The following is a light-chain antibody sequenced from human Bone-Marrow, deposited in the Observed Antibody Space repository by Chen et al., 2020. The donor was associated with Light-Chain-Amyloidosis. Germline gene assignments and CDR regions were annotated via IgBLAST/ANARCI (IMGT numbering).Light chain of an antibody. V-gene: IGKV3-20*01. J-gene: IGKJ4*01. CDR3: QQYGTSPLT. CDR2: GSS. Sequence: EIVLTQSPGTLSLSPGEGANLSCRASQTISSNYLTWYQQKFGQAPRLLIYGSSSRATGIPGRFTGSGYGTDFTLTINRLEPEDFAMYYCQQYGTSPLTFGGGTKVEIK. CDR1: QTISSNY.